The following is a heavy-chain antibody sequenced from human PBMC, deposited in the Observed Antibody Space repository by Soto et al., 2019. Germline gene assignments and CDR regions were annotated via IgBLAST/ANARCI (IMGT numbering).Heavy chain of an antibody. CDR3: ARTSAAGKYYYGMDV. J-gene: IGHJ6*02. CDR1: GYSFTSYW. V-gene: IGHV5-51*01. CDR2: IYPGDSDT. D-gene: IGHD6-13*01. Sequence: EVQLVQSGAEVKKPGESLKISCKGSGYSFTSYWIGWVRQMPGKGLEWMGIIYPGDSDTRSSPSFQGQVTISADKSISTAYLQWSSLKASDTAMYYCARTSAAGKYYYGMDVWGQGTTVTVAS.